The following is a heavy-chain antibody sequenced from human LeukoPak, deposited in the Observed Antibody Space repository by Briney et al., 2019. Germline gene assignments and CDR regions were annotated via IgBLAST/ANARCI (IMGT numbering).Heavy chain of an antibody. CDR1: GYTFTDFY. J-gene: IGHJ6*03. CDR2: INPSGAST. D-gene: IGHD5-12*01. V-gene: IGHV1-46*01. CDR3: ARKMRGSGYDSFKRDYYYYYYMDV. Sequence: ASVKVSCKASGYTFTDFYMNWVRQAPGQGLEWMGIINPSGASTRYAQKFQGRVTKTRDTSTSTVYMELRSLRSDDTAVYYCARKMRGSGYDSFKRDYYYYYYMDVWGKGTTVTVSS.